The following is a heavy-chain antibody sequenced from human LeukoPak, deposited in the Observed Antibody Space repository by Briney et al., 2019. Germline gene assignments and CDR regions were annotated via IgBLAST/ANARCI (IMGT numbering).Heavy chain of an antibody. CDR1: GDILSSHIAA. CDR2: TFYRSGWFY. CDR3: ARDLVGAGGGNAFDI. V-gene: IGHV6-1*01. J-gene: IGHJ3*02. D-gene: IGHD6-13*01. Sequence: SQSLSLTCVFSGDILSSHIAAWTWIRQSPSRGLEWLVRTFYRSGWFYEYAVSVKGRITINLDTSKNQLSLEMNSVIPEDTAVYYCARDLVGAGGGNAFDIWGQGTMVTVSS.